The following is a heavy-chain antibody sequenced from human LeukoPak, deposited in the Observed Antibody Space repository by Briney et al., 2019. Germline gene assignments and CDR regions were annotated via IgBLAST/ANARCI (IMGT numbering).Heavy chain of an antibody. CDR2: IWYDGSNK. Sequence: GGSLRLSCAASGFTFSSYGMHWARQAPGKGLEWVAVIWYDGSNKYYADSVKGRFTISRDNSKNTLYLQMNSLRAEDTAVYYCARDIGAAGTRTLSDYWGQGTLVTVSS. D-gene: IGHD6-13*01. J-gene: IGHJ4*02. CDR1: GFTFSSYG. V-gene: IGHV3-33*01. CDR3: ARDIGAAGTRTLSDY.